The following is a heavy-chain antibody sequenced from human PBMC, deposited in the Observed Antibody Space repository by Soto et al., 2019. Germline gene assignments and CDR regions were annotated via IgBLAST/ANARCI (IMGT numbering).Heavy chain of an antibody. Sequence: SVKVSCKASGGTFSXXXXXXXXXXXXXGLEWMGGIIPIFGTANYAQKFQGRVTITADESTSTAYMELSSLRSEDTAVYYCAREGIQSRGADDAFDIWGQGTMVTVSS. J-gene: IGHJ3*02. CDR3: AREGIQSRGADDAFDI. CDR2: IIPIFGTA. V-gene: IGHV1-69*13. CDR1: GGTFSXXX.